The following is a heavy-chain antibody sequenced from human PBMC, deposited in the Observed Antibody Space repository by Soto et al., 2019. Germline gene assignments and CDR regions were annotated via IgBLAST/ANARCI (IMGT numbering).Heavy chain of an antibody. CDR2: INQDGSEK. Sequence: EVQLMESGGGLVQPGGSLRLSCAASGFTFSTYWMDWVRQTPGKGLEWVANINQDGSEKNYVDSVKGRFTIYRDNAKNSLYLQMNSLRAEDTAVYYCAKRGYSYGIYYYYYGMDVWGQGTTVTVSS. D-gene: IGHD5-18*01. CDR1: GFTFSTYW. CDR3: AKRGYSYGIYYYYYGMDV. V-gene: IGHV3-7*01. J-gene: IGHJ6*02.